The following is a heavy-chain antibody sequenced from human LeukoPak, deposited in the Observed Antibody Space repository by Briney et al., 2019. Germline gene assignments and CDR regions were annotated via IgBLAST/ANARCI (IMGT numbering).Heavy chain of an antibody. CDR3: ARGQVFWSGYCLS. J-gene: IGHJ5*02. Sequence: GGSLRLSCAASGSNFNMYAMTWVRQAPGKGLEWVSEISGSGSNTYYADSVKARFTISRDNSKKMLYLDMNSLRTEDTAMYYCARGQVFWSGYCLSWGQGTQVTVSS. V-gene: IGHV3-23*01. D-gene: IGHD3-3*01. CDR1: GSNFNMYA. CDR2: ISGSGSNT.